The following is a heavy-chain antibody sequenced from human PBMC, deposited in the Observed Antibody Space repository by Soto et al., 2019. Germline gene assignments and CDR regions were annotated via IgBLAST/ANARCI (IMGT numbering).Heavy chain of an antibody. CDR1: GGSISSYY. CDR2: IYYSGST. V-gene: IGHV4-59*01. J-gene: IGHJ6*03. Sequence: QVQLQESGPGLVKPSETLSLTCTVSGGSISSYYWSWIRQPPGKGLEWIGYIYYSGSTNYNPSLKSRVTISVDPSKNQFSLKLSSVTAADTAVYYCARGKKQLGYYYYYMDVWGKGTTVTVSS. CDR3: ARGKKQLGYYYYYMDV. D-gene: IGHD6-13*01.